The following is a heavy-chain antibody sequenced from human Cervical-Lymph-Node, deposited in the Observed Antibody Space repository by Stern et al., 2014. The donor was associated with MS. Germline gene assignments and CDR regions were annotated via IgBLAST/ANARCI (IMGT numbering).Heavy chain of an antibody. CDR1: GFTFDDYA. V-gene: IGHV3-9*01. CDR2: ISGNGGKT. Sequence: VQLVESGGGLVQPGRSLRLSCAASGFTFDDYAVHWVRQAPGEGLEWVSGISGNGGKTDYADSVKGRFTISRDNAKNSLYLQMDSLRAEDTALYYCAKDMRGGSSYAMDVWGQGTTVTVSS. CDR3: AKDMRGGSSYAMDV. J-gene: IGHJ6*02. D-gene: IGHD6-6*01.